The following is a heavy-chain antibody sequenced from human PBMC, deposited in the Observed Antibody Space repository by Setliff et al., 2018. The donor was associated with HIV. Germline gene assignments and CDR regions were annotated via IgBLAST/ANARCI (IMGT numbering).Heavy chain of an antibody. CDR2: IFYSGSI. J-gene: IGHJ3*02. CDR1: GDSISSSTYY. Sequence: LSLTCTVSGDSISSSTYYWGWIRQPPGKGLEWIGNIFYSGSIYYNPSLKSRVTISVDTSKNQFSLKLSSVTAADTAVYYCATGQWLRGAFDIWGQGTMVTVSS. D-gene: IGHD6-19*01. V-gene: IGHV4-39*07. CDR3: ATGQWLRGAFDI.